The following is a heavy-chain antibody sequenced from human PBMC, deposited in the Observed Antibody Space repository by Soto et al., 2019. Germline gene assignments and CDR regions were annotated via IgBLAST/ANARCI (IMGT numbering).Heavy chain of an antibody. CDR3: ARERLHFSPVYGMDV. D-gene: IGHD4-4*01. CDR1: GGSNSSGDYY. J-gene: IGHJ6*02. Sequence: QVQLQESGPGLVKPSQTLSLTYTVSGGSNSSGDYYWSWIRQPPGKGLEWIGYIYYSGSTYYNPSLKSRVTISVDTSKNPFSLKLSSVTAADTAVYYCARERLHFSPVYGMDVWGQGTTVTVSS. V-gene: IGHV4-30-4*01. CDR2: IYYSGST.